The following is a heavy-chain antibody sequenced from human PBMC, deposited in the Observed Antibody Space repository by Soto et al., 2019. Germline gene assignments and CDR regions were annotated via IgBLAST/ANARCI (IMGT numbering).Heavy chain of an antibody. CDR3: ARYCSGGSCYSDAFDI. J-gene: IGHJ3*02. CDR2: INRSGST. Sequence: PSETLSLTCAVYGGSFSGYYWSWIRQPPGKGLEWIGEINRSGSTNYNPSLKSRVTISVDTSKNQFSLKLSSVTAADTAVYYCARYCSGGSCYSDAFDIWGQGTMVTVSS. CDR1: GGSFSGYY. V-gene: IGHV4-34*01. D-gene: IGHD2-15*01.